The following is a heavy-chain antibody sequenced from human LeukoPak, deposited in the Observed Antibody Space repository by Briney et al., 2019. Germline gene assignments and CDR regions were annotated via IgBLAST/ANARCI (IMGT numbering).Heavy chain of an antibody. V-gene: IGHV3-21*01. CDR1: GFTFSSYS. Sequence: GGSLRLSCAASGFTFSSYSMNWVRQAPGKGLEWVSSISSSSSYIYYADSVKGRFTISRDNAKNSLYLQMNSLRAEDTAVYYCARDFRGNASDIWGQGTMVTVSS. CDR2: ISSSSSYI. D-gene: IGHD3-16*01. J-gene: IGHJ3*02. CDR3: ARDFRGNASDI.